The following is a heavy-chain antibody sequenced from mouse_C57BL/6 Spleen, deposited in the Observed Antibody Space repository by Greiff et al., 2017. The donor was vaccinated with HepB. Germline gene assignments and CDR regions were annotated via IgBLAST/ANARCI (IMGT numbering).Heavy chain of an antibody. J-gene: IGHJ2*01. D-gene: IGHD3-2*02. CDR2: IYPGDGAT. CDR1: GYAFSSYW. CDR3: ARLSSGYIDY. Sequence: VQGVESGAELVKPGASVKISCKASGYAFSSYWMNWVKQRPGKGLEWIGQIYPGDGATNYNGKLKGKATLTAAKSSSTAYMQLSSLTSEDSAVYFCARLSSGYIDYWGQGTTLTVSS. V-gene: IGHV1-80*01.